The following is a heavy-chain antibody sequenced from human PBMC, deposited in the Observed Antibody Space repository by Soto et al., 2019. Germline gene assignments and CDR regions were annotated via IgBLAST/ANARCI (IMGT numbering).Heavy chain of an antibody. V-gene: IGHV3-20*04. CDR2: LNWNGGST. Sequence: EVQLVQSGGGVVRPGGSLRLSCAASGFTFDDYGMSWVRQAPGKGLEWVSGLNWNGGSTYYADSVKGRFTISRDNAKNSLYLQMNSLRAEDTALYYCARLSYSGSYWPLDYWGQGTLVTVSS. D-gene: IGHD1-26*01. CDR1: GFTFDDYG. J-gene: IGHJ4*02. CDR3: ARLSYSGSYWPLDY.